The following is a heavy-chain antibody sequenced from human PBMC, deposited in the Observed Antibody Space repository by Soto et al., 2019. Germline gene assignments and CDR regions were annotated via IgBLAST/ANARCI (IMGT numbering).Heavy chain of an antibody. V-gene: IGHV5-51*01. CDR2: IYPGDSDT. CDR3: ARPHDKYCSGGSCSPYHAFDI. D-gene: IGHD2-15*01. CDR1: GYSFTSYW. Sequence: GESLKISCKGSGYSFTSYWIGWVRQMPGKGLEWMGIIYPGDSDTRYSPSFQGQVTISADKSISTAYLQWSSLKASDTAMYYCARPHDKYCSGGSCSPYHAFDILGQGTMVTGSS. J-gene: IGHJ3*02.